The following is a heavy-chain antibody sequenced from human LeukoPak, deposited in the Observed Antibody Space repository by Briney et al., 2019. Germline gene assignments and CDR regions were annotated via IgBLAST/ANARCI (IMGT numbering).Heavy chain of an antibody. V-gene: IGHV4-4*07. D-gene: IGHD2-2*01. CDR2: IYTSGTT. Sequence: SETLSLICTVSSGSIGGYYWSWIRQPAGKGLEWIGRIYTSGTTNYNPSLKSRVTMSIDTSKNQFSLRLTSVTAADTALYYCARGRGFCSGTSCAYYFDYWGQGNLVTVSS. J-gene: IGHJ4*02. CDR3: ARGRGFCSGTSCAYYFDY. CDR1: SGSIGGYY.